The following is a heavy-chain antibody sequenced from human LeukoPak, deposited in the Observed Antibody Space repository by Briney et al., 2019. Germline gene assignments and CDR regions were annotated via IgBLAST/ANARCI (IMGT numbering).Heavy chain of an antibody. V-gene: IGHV3-72*01. CDR3: AKSGSYHAFDI. CDR1: GFTISDHY. CDR2: TRNKANSYTT. D-gene: IGHD1-26*01. J-gene: IGHJ3*02. Sequence: GGSLRLSCAVSGFTISDHYMDWVRQAPGKGLEWVGRTRNKANSYTTEYAASVKGRFTISRDDSKNSLYLQMNSLKTDDTAVYYCAKSGSYHAFDIWGQGTIVTVSS.